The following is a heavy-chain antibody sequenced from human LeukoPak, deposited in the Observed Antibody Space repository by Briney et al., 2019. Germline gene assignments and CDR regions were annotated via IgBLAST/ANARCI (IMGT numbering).Heavy chain of an antibody. CDR2: IIPIFGTA. V-gene: IGHV1-69*13. Sequence: SVKVSCKASGGTFSSYAISWVRQAPGQGLEWTGGIIPIFGTANYAQKFQGRVTITADESTSTAYMELSSLRSEDTAVYYCARVGSYYDSSGYQPLSGFDYWGQGTLVTVSS. D-gene: IGHD3-22*01. J-gene: IGHJ4*02. CDR1: GGTFSSYA. CDR3: ARVGSYYDSSGYQPLSGFDY.